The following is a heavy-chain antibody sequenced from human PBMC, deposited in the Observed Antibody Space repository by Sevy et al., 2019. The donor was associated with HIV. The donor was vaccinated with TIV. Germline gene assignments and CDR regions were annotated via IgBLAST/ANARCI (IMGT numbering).Heavy chain of an antibody. CDR2: FDPEDGET. J-gene: IGHJ4*02. CDR1: GYTLTELS. D-gene: IGHD3-22*01. CDR3: AITKDYYDNSGSPFDY. Sequence: ASVKVSCKVSGYTLTELSMHWVRQAPGKGLEWMGSFDPEDGETIYAQKFQGRVTMTEDTSADTAYMELSSLRSEDTAVFYCAITKDYYDNSGSPFDYWGQGTLVTVSS. V-gene: IGHV1-24*01.